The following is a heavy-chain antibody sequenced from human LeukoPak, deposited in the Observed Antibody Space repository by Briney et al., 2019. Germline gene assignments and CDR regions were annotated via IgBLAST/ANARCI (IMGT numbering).Heavy chain of an antibody. V-gene: IGHV3-48*01. D-gene: IGHD4-17*01. CDR3: ARGYGLADY. CDR1: GFTFSSYS. J-gene: IGHJ4*02. Sequence: GGSLRLSCAASGFTFSSYSMNWVRQAPGKGLEWVSYISSSSSTIYYTDSVRGRFTISRDNAKNSLYLQMNSLRAEDTAVYYCARGYGLADYWGQGTLVTVSS. CDR2: ISSSSSTI.